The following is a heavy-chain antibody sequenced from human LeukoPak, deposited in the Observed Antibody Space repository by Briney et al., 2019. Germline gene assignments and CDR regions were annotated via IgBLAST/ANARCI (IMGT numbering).Heavy chain of an antibody. CDR1: GDSIITFY. Sequence: SETLSLTRTVSGDSIITFYWSWIRQPAGRGLEWIGLIYASGNIDYNPSLKSRLTLSLDTSKNQFSLKLSSVTAADTAIYYCARGPYRWYYFDYWGQGALVTVSS. V-gene: IGHV4-4*07. CDR3: ARGPYRWYYFDY. CDR2: IYASGNI. D-gene: IGHD6-13*01. J-gene: IGHJ4*02.